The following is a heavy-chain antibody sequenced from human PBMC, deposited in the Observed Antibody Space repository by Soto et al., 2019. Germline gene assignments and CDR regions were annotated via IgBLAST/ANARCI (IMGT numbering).Heavy chain of an antibody. CDR2: INHSGST. CDR3: ARGPTQLRFLEWLSQGYGMDV. V-gene: IGHV4-34*01. J-gene: IGHJ6*02. D-gene: IGHD3-3*01. CDR1: GGSFSGYY. Sequence: SETLSLTCAVYGGSFSGYYWSWIRQPPGKGLEWIGEINHSGSTNYNPSLKSRVTISVDTSKNQFSLKLSSVAAADTAVYYCARGPTQLRFLEWLSQGYGMDVWGQGTTVTVSS.